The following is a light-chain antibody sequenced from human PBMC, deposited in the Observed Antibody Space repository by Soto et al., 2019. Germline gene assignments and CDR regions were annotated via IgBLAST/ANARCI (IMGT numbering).Light chain of an antibody. CDR2: DVT. CDR3: CSYAGSYTYV. V-gene: IGLV2-11*01. J-gene: IGLJ1*01. CDR1: SSDVGGYDY. Sequence: QSVLTQTRSVSGSPGQAVTISCTGTSSDVGGYDYVSWYQQHPGKAPRLLIYDVTKRPSGVPDRFSGSKSGNTASLTISGLQAEDEADYYCCSYAGSYTYVFGSETKLTVL.